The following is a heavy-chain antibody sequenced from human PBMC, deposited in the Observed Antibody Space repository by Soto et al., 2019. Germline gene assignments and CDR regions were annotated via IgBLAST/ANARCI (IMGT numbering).Heavy chain of an antibody. J-gene: IGHJ3*02. CDR2: TYYRSKWYS. V-gene: IGHV6-1*01. CDR1: GDSVSSNSAA. D-gene: IGHD2-8*02. CDR3: ARFSSGPKDAFDI. Sequence: QTLSLTCAISGDSVSSNSAAWNWIRQSPSRGLEWLGRTYYRSKWYSDYTLSVQSRITINPDTSKNQFSLQLNSVTPEDTAIYYCARFSSGPKDAFDIWGQGTMVTVSS.